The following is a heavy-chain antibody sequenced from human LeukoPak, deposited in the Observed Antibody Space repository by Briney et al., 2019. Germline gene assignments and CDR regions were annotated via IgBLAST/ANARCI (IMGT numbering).Heavy chain of an antibody. D-gene: IGHD2-2*01. V-gene: IGHV1-69*04. CDR1: GGTFSSYT. CDR3: ARDPSTSHYYYGMDV. J-gene: IGHJ6*02. CDR2: IIPIRGIA. Sequence: SAKVSCKASGGTFSSYTISWVRQAPGQGLEWMGRIIPIRGIANYAQKFQGRVTIIADKSTSTAYMELSSLRSEDTAVYYCARDPSTSHYYYGMDVWGQGTTVTVSS.